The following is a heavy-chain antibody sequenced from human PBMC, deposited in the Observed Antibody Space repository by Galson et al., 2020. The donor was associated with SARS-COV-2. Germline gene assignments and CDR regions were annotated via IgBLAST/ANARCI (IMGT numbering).Heavy chain of an antibody. Sequence: GGSLRLSCAASGFTFSSYAMHWVRQAPGKGLEWVAVISYDGSNKYYADSVKGRFTISRDNSKNTLYLQMNSLRPEDTAVYYCAKDPSVAVLRSGHTFDIWGQGTMVTVSS. V-gene: IGHV3-30-3*01. CDR2: ISYDGSNK. D-gene: IGHD2-21*01. J-gene: IGHJ3*02. CDR3: AKDPSVAVLRSGHTFDI. CDR1: GFTFSSYA.